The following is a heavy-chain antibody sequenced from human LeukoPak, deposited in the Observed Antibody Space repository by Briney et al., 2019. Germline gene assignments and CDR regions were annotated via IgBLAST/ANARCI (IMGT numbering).Heavy chain of an antibody. D-gene: IGHD6-19*01. CDR1: GFTFSSYS. Sequence: GGSLRLSCAASGFTFSSYSMNWVRQAPGKGLEWISYIGSSSSPIYYADSVKGRFTISRDNARNSLYLQMNSLRAEDTAMYYCARGTSRGSRYGFDSWGQGILVTVTS. CDR3: ARGTSRGSRYGFDS. J-gene: IGHJ5*01. V-gene: IGHV3-48*01. CDR2: IGSSSSPI.